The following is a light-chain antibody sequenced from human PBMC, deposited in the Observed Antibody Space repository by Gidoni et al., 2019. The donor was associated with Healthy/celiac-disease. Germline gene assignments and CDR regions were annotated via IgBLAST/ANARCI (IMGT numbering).Light chain of an antibody. V-gene: IGKV2-30*01. CDR1: QSLVYSDGNTY. Sequence: DVVMTQSPLSLPVTLGQPASISCRSSQSLVYSDGNTYLNWFQQRPGHSPRRLIYKVSNRDSGVPDRFSGSGSGTDFTLKISRVEAEDVGVYYCMQGTHWPLTFGGGAKVGIK. CDR2: KVS. J-gene: IGKJ4*01. CDR3: MQGTHWPLT.